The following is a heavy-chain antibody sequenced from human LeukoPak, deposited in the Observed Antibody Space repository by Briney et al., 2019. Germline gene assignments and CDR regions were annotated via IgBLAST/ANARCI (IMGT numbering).Heavy chain of an antibody. V-gene: IGHV3-30*04. D-gene: IGHD6-19*01. CDR3: AREIAVAGMYYFDY. CDR1: GFAFTSYP. CDR2: ISYDGSNK. Sequence: GGSLRLSCVASGFAFTSYPMHWVRQAPGKGLEWLALISYDGSNKDYADSVKGRFTVSRDNSRNTLYLQMNSLRAEDTAVYYCAREIAVAGMYYFDYWGQGTLVTVSS. J-gene: IGHJ4*02.